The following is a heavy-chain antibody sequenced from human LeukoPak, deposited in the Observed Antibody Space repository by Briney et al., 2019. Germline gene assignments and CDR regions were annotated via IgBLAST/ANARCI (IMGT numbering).Heavy chain of an antibody. Sequence: GGSLRLSCAASGFTVSSSYMSWVRQVSGKGLEWVSVIYSSGSSYYADSVKGRFTISRDNSKNTLYLQMSSLRGEDTAVYYCAKNYESGRGVPYGMDVWGQGTTVTASS. CDR2: IYSSGSS. CDR3: AKNYESGRGVPYGMDV. J-gene: IGHJ6*02. D-gene: IGHD3-10*01. V-gene: IGHV3-53*01. CDR1: GFTVSSSY.